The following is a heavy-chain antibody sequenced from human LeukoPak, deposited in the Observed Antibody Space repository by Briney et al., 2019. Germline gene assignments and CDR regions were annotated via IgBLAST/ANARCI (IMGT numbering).Heavy chain of an antibody. CDR3: ARGGLGSWTFDS. Sequence: GGPLRLSCAASGFIFSTYSMNWVRQAPGKGLGWVSYISSSGTTIYYPDSVKGRFTISRDNAKYSLYLQMNSLRVEDTAVYYCARGGLGSWTFDSWGQGTLVTVSS. J-gene: IGHJ4*02. CDR2: ISSSGTTI. CDR1: GFIFSTYS. D-gene: IGHD1-26*01. V-gene: IGHV3-48*04.